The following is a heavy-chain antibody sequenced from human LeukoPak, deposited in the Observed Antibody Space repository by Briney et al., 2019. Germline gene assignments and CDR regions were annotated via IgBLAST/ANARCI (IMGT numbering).Heavy chain of an antibody. CDR1: GFTFSDSA. Sequence: GGSLRLSCVASGFTFSDSAIHWVRQSSGKGLEWIGHMDKETNLYATALAASVKGRFTVSRDDSNNTAYLHMNSLKTEDTALYYCTRDSGTYNWFDPWGQGTLVTVSS. J-gene: IGHJ5*02. D-gene: IGHD1-26*01. CDR3: TRDSGTYNWFDP. CDR2: MDKETNLYAT. V-gene: IGHV3-73*01.